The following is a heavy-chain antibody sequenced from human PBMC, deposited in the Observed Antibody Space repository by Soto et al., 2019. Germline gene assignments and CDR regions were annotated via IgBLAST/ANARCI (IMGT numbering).Heavy chain of an antibody. CDR2: ISYDGSNK. J-gene: IGHJ4*02. D-gene: IGHD6-6*01. CDR1: GFTFSSYA. V-gene: IGHV3-30-3*01. Sequence: VQLVESGGGVVQPGRSLRLSCAASGFTFSSYAMHWVRQAPGKGLEWVAVISYDGSNKYYADSVKGRFTISRDNSKNTLYLQMNSLRAEDTAVYYCARAYGIRASMDYWGQGTLVTVSS. CDR3: ARAYGIRASMDY.